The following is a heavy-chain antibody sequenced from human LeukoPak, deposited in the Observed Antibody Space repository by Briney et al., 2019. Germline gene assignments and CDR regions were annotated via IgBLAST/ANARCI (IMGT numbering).Heavy chain of an antibody. CDR3: ARDRSYCSGGSCSYYFDY. D-gene: IGHD2-15*01. CDR2: IYYSGST. V-gene: IGHV4-59*12. J-gene: IGHJ4*02. Sequence: PSETLSLTCTVSGGSISSYYWSWIRQPPGKGLEWIGYIYYSGSTNYNPSLKSRVTMSVDTSKNQFSLKLSSVTAADTAVYYCARDRSYCSGGSCSYYFDYWGQGTLVTVSS. CDR1: GGSISSYY.